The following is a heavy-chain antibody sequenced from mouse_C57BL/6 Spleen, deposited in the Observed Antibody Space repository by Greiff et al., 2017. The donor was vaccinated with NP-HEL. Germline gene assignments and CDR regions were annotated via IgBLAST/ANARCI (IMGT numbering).Heavy chain of an antibody. J-gene: IGHJ4*01. V-gene: IGHV3-6*01. D-gene: IGHD1-1*01. Sequence: ESGPGLVKPSQSLSLTCSVTGYSITSGYYWNWIRQFPGNKLEWMGYISYDGSNNYNPSLKNRISITRDTSKNQFFLKLNSVTTEDTATYYCARDLDYYGSPMDYWGQGTSVTVSS. CDR3: ARDLDYYGSPMDY. CDR1: GYSITSGYY. CDR2: ISYDGSN.